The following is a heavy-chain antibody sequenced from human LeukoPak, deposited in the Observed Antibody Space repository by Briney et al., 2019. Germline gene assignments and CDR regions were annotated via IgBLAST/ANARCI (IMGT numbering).Heavy chain of an antibody. Sequence: ASVKVSCKASGYTFTSYYMHWVRQAPGQGLEWIGIINPSGGSTSYAQKFQGRVTMTRDTSTSTVYMELSSLRSEDTAVYYCARDRTKGIAAAGIDYWGQGTLVTVSS. D-gene: IGHD6-13*01. J-gene: IGHJ4*02. CDR3: ARDRTKGIAAAGIDY. CDR2: INPSGGST. CDR1: GYTFTSYY. V-gene: IGHV1-46*01.